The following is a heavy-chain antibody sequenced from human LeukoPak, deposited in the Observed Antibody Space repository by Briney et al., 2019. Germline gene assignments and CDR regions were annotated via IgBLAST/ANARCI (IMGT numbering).Heavy chain of an antibody. J-gene: IGHJ3*02. CDR2: IWYDGSNK. D-gene: IGHD6-13*01. CDR1: GFTFSSYG. Sequence: GGSLRLSCAASGFTFSSYGMHWVRQAPGKGLEWVGVIWYDGSNKYYADSVKGRFTISRDNSKNTLYLQMNSLRAEDTAVYYCAREIAAAGVFGDDAFDIWGQGTMVTVSS. CDR3: AREIAAAGVFGDDAFDI. V-gene: IGHV3-33*01.